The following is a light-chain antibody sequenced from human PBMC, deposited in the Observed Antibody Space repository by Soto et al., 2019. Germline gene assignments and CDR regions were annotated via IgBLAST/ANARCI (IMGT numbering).Light chain of an antibody. CDR2: AAS. V-gene: IGKV1-27*01. J-gene: IGKJ3*01. CDR3: QKYSSVPV. CDR1: QDIMNF. Sequence: DIQMTQSPTSLSASVGDRVTITCRASQDIMNFVAWYQQKPGKAPKLLIYAASTLQSGVPSRFSGSGSGTDFTLTIDNLQPEDVATYSCQKYSSVPVFGPGTKVEIK.